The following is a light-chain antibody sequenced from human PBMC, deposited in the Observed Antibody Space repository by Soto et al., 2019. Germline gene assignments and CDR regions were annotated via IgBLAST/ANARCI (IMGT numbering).Light chain of an antibody. CDR2: DES. J-gene: IGKJ4*01. V-gene: IGKV3-11*01. CDR3: QQHVNWHPT. Sequence: SLGTPSFSSAAGPTLSFTAGQSVSDYLAWYQQKPGQPPRLIFFDESNRVTGVKDRFSAGGSGTDFTLIISNIEPEDFAVYYCQQHVNWHPTLGGGTKVDIK. CDR1: QSVSDY.